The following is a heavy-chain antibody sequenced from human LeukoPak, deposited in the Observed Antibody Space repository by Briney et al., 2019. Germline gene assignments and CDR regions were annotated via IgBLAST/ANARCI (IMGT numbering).Heavy chain of an antibody. CDR1: GFTFSSYS. CDR3: ARDGRWINYYDGSSPV. CDR2: ISYDGSNK. J-gene: IGHJ4*02. D-gene: IGHD3-22*01. V-gene: IGHV3-30*03. Sequence: GGSLRLSCAASGFTFSSYSMNWVRQAPGKGLEWVAVISYDGSNKYYADSVKGRFTISRDNAKNSLYLQMNSLRAEDTAVYYCARDGRWINYYDGSSPVWGQGTLVTVSS.